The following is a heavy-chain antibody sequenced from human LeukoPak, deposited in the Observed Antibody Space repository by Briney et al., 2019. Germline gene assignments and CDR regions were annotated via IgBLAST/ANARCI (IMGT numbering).Heavy chain of an antibody. Sequence: GGSLRLSCAASGFTFSSYGMYWVRQAPGKGLEWVALIWYDGSNTHYTDSVKGRFTISRDNSKNTLYLQMNSLRAEDTAVYYCARGGAYYDSSGYPLLDYWGQGTLVTVSS. CDR2: IWYDGSNT. V-gene: IGHV3-33*01. CDR3: ARGGAYYDSSGYPLLDY. J-gene: IGHJ4*02. CDR1: GFTFSSYG. D-gene: IGHD3-22*01.